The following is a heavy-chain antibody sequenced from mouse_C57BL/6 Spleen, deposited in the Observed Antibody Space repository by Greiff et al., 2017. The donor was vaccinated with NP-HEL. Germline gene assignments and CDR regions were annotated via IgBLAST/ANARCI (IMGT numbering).Heavy chain of an antibody. CDR2: IYPGDGDT. CDR1: GYAFSSSW. D-gene: IGHD2-5*01. CDR3: AREDYSNCFDY. J-gene: IGHJ2*01. V-gene: IGHV1-82*01. Sequence: VQGVESGPELVKPGASVKISCKASGYAFSSSWMNWVKQRPGKGLEWIGRIYPGDGDTNYNGKFKGKATLTADKSSSTAYMQLSSLTSEDSAVYFCAREDYSNCFDYWGQGTTLTVSS.